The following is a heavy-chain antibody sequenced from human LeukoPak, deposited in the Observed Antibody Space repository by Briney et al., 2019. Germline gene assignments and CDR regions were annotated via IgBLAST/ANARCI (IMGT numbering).Heavy chain of an antibody. D-gene: IGHD3-3*01. Sequence: SETLSLTCTVSGGSISSYYWSWIRQPPGKGLEWIGYIYYSGSTNYNPSLKSRVTISVDTSKNQFSLKLSSVTAADTAVYYCAREYRGITIFGVVPKGRYFQHWGQGTLVTVSS. J-gene: IGHJ1*01. CDR2: IYYSGST. CDR1: GGSISSYY. CDR3: AREYRGITIFGVVPKGRYFQH. V-gene: IGHV4-59*01.